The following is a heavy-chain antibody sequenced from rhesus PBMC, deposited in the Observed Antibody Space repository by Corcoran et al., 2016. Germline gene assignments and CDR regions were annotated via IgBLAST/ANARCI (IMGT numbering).Heavy chain of an antibody. Sequence: QVQLQESGPGLVKPSETLSLTCAVSGGSISGGYGWSWIRQPPGKWLEWIGHIFGSIGSTYYNPSLKSRVTISRDTSKNQFSLKLSSVTAADTAVYYCARGTRHSGSYVPPGYWGQGVLVTVSS. D-gene: IGHD3-16*01. CDR3: ARGTRHSGSYVPPGY. J-gene: IGHJ4*01. V-gene: IGHV4S7*01. CDR2: IFGSIGST. CDR1: GGSISGGYG.